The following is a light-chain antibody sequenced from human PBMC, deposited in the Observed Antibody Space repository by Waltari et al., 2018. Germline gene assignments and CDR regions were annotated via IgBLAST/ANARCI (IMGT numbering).Light chain of an antibody. CDR3: QQTYSLPWT. CDR2: AAS. Sequence: DIQMTQSPASLSASVGDRVTMTCRASQRINSNLNWYQQKPGKAPKFLICAASSMQSGVPSRFSVGGSGTEFTLTISCLQPEDFATYFCQQTYSLPWTFGQGTQVDIQ. V-gene: IGKV1-39*01. J-gene: IGKJ1*01. CDR1: QRINSN.